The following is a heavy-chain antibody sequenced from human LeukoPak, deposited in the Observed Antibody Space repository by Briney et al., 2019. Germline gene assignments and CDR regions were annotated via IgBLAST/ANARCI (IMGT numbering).Heavy chain of an antibody. D-gene: IGHD3-10*01. J-gene: IGHJ3*02. CDR2: FDPEDGET. CDR1: GYTLTELS. Sequence: ASVKVSCKVSGYTLTELSMQCVRQAPGKGLEWMGGFDPEDGETIYAQKFQGRVTMTEDTSTDTAYMELSSLRSEDTAVYYCVKSLDRGVIYLPDAFDIWGQGTMVTVSS. CDR3: VKSLDRGVIYLPDAFDI. V-gene: IGHV1-24*01.